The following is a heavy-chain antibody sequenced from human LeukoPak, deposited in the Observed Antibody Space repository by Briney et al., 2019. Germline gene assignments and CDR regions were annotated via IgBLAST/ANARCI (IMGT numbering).Heavy chain of an antibody. J-gene: IGHJ5*02. Sequence: ASVKVSCKASGYTFTSYCMHWVRQAPGQGLEWMGIINPSGGSTSYAQKFQGRVTMTRDMSTSTDYMELSSLRSEDTAVCYCARDNSVEDTAWWFVPWGQGTLVTVSS. CDR1: GYTFTSYC. D-gene: IGHD4-23*01. V-gene: IGHV1-46*01. CDR3: ARDNSVEDTAWWFVP. CDR2: INPSGGST.